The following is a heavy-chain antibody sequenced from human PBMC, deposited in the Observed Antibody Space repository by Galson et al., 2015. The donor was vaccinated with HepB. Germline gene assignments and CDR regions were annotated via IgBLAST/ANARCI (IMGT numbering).Heavy chain of an antibody. J-gene: IGHJ3*02. D-gene: IGHD3-22*01. Sequence: SVKVSCKASGYTFTSYGISWVRQAPGQGLEWMGWISAYNGNTNYAQKLQGRVTMTTDTSTSTAYMELRSLRSDDTAVYYCAREITMIAVDAFDIWGQGTMVTVSS. CDR2: ISAYNGNT. V-gene: IGHV1-18*04. CDR3: AREITMIAVDAFDI. CDR1: GYTFTSYG.